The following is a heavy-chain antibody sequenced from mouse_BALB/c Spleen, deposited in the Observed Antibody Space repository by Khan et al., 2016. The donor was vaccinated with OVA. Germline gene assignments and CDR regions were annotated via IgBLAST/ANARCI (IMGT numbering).Heavy chain of an antibody. J-gene: IGHJ2*02. CDR1: GYRFTDYW. V-gene: IGHV1-9*01. CDR2: ILPGTDRI. Sequence: QVQLKESGAELMKPGASVKISCKATGYRFTDYWIEWVKQRPGHDLEWIGEILPGTDRINYNVSFRGKATFTADTSSNTAYMQLSSLTSEYSAVYYCANHYWGQGTSLTVSS. CDR3: ANHY.